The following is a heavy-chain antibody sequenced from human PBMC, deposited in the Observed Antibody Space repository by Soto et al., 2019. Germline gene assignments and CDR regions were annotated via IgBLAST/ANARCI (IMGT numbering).Heavy chain of an antibody. D-gene: IGHD3-10*01. CDR1: GGSISSSSYY. V-gene: IGHV4-39*01. CDR3: AIHYYGSGSYQLDY. CDR2: IYYSGST. Sequence: QLQLQESGPGLVKPSETLSLTCTVSGGSISSSSYYWGWIRQPPGKGLEWIGSIYYSGSTYYNPSLKSRVTISVDTSKSQFSLKLSSVTAADTAVYYCAIHYYGSGSYQLDYWGQGTLVTVSS. J-gene: IGHJ4*02.